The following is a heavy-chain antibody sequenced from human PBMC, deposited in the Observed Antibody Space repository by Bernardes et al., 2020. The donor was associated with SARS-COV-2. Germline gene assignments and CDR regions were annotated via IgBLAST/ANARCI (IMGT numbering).Heavy chain of an antibody. J-gene: IGHJ1*01. CDR3: ARGGAVAATIKYFQH. CDR1: GFTFSSYA. V-gene: IGHV3-30-3*01. Sequence: GGSLRLSCVASGFTFSSYAMHWVRQAPGTGLAWVAVISYHAHSQKYADSVKGRFTISRDYSKNTLYLQMNSLRDEDTAVYYCARGGAVAATIKYFQHWGQGTLVSVSS. D-gene: IGHD6-19*01. CDR2: ISYHAHSQ.